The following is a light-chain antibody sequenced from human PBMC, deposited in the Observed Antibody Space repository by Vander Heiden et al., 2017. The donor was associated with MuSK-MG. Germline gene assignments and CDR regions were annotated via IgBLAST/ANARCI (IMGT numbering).Light chain of an antibody. J-gene: IGKJ2*01. Sequence: DVQMTQSPSSLSASVGDRVTITCRTSQSISNYLNWYQQKPGRAPNLLIYAASSSQSGAPSRFSGSGSGTAFTLTISRLQPEDFATYFCQQSDSTPYTFGQGTKVENK. V-gene: IGKV1-39*01. CDR2: AAS. CDR1: QSISNY. CDR3: QQSDSTPYT.